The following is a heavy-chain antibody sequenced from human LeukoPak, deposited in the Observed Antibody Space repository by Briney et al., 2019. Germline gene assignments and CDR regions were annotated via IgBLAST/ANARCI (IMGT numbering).Heavy chain of an antibody. V-gene: IGHV1-2*02. J-gene: IGHJ1*01. D-gene: IGHD2-2*02. CDR3: ARLQGIVVVPAAIHEYFQH. CDR1: GYTFTGYY. Sequence: ASVKVSCKASGYTFTGYYMHWVRQAPGQGLEWMGWINPNSGGTNYAQKFQGRVTMTRDTSISTAYMELSRLRSDDTAVYYCARLQGIVVVPAAIHEYFQHWGQGTLVTVSS. CDR2: INPNSGGT.